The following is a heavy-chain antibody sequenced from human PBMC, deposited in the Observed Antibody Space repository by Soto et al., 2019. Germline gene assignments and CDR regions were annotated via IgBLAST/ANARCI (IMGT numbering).Heavy chain of an antibody. CDR2: ISGSGGST. V-gene: IGHV3-23*01. Sequence: EVQVLESGGGLVQPGGSLRLSCAASGFTFSSYGMSWVRQAPGKGLEWVSAISGSGGSTNYADSVKGRFTISRDNSKNTLYLQMNSLRAEDTAVYYCAKESLDYGDGAFDYWGQGTLVTVSS. CDR3: AKESLDYGDGAFDY. CDR1: GFTFSSYG. J-gene: IGHJ4*02. D-gene: IGHD4-17*01.